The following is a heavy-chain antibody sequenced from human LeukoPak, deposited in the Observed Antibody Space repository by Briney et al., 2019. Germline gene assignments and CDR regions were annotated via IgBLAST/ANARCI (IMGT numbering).Heavy chain of an antibody. CDR1: GFRFNTYW. CDR2: ISGSGGTT. CDR3: AKDTLADDFLIGYGFDY. J-gene: IGHJ4*02. D-gene: IGHD3-3*01. V-gene: IGHV3-23*01. Sequence: GGSLRLSCAASGFRFNTYWMSWVRQAPGKGREWVSVISGSGGTTYYADSVKGRFSISRDNSNNTLYLKMNSLRAEDTAVYYCAKDTLADDFLIGYGFDYWGQGTLVTVSS.